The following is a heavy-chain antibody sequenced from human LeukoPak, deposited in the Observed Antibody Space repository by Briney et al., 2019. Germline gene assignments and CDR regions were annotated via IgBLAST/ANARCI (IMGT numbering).Heavy chain of an antibody. CDR1: GGSISSSSYY. V-gene: IGHV4-39*07. J-gene: IGHJ4*02. CDR2: IYYSGST. Sequence: SETLSLTCTVSGGSISSSSYYWSWIRQPPGKGLEWIGSIYYSGSTYYNPSLKSRVTISVDTSKNQFSLKLSSVTAADTAVYYCARGADPYYFDYWGQGTLVTVSS. CDR3: ARGADPYYFDY. D-gene: IGHD6-19*01.